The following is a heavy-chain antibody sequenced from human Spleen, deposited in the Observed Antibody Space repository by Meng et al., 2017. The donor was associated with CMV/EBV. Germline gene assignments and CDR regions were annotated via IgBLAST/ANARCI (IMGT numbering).Heavy chain of an antibody. Sequence: SETLSLTCTVSGGSISSSSYYWGWIRQPPGKGLEWIGSMYYSGSTYYNPSLKSRVTISVDTSKNQFSLQLSSVTAADTAVYYCARVRGFNWFDPWGQGTLVTVS. CDR3: ARVRGFNWFDP. CDR2: MYYSGST. CDR1: GGSISSSSYY. J-gene: IGHJ5*02. V-gene: IGHV4-39*07.